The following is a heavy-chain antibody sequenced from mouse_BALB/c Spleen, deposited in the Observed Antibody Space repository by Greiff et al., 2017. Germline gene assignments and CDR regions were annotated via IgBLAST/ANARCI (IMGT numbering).Heavy chain of an antibody. Sequence: VQLQQSGAELVRPGASVTLSCKASGYTFTDYEMHWVKQTPVHGLEWIGAIDPETGGTAYNQKFKGKATLTADKSSSTAYMELRSLTSEDSAVYYRTREAPYYGSKDFADWGQGTLVTVSA. CDR2: IDPETGGT. CDR3: TREAPYYGSKDFAD. D-gene: IGHD1-1*01. CDR1: GYTFTDYE. J-gene: IGHJ3*01. V-gene: IGHV1-15*01.